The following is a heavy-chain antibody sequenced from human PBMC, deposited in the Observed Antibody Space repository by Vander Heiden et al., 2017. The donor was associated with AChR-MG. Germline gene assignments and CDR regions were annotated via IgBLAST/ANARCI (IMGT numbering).Heavy chain of an antibody. CDR2: ISGSGGST. D-gene: IGHD3-3*01. CDR1: GFPFKNYA. V-gene: IGHV3-23*01. CDR3: AKEKAYYDFWIGYYPGGMDV. Sequence: EVQLLDSGGGLVQPGGSLRLSCIASGFPFKNYAMSWVRQAPGKGLEWVSTISGSGGSTYYADSVKDRFTISRDNSKNTVSLQMNNLRGEDTAVYYCAKEKAYYDFWIGYYPGGMDVWGQGTTVTVSS. J-gene: IGHJ6*02.